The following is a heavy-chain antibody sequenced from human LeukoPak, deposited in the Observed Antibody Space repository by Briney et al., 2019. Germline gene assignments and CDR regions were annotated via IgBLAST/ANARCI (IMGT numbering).Heavy chain of an antibody. Sequence: ASVKVSCKASGGTFSSYAISWVRLAPGQGLEWMGGIIPIFGTANYAQKFQGRVTITADESTSTAYMELSSLRSEDTAVYYCARAGCSGGSCYATNWYFDLWGRGTLVTVSS. CDR2: IIPIFGTA. CDR3: ARAGCSGGSCYATNWYFDL. CDR1: GGTFSSYA. V-gene: IGHV1-69*13. D-gene: IGHD2-15*01. J-gene: IGHJ2*01.